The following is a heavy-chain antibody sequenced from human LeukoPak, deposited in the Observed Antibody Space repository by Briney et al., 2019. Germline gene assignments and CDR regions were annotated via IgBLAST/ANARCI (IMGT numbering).Heavy chain of an antibody. J-gene: IGHJ4*02. Sequence: PSETLSLTCTVSGGSISSSSYYWGWIRQPPGKGLEWIGSIYYSGSTYYNPSLKSRVTISIDTSKNQFSLKLTSVTAADTAVYYCARDPNEPGSHSDYWGQGTLVTVSS. CDR2: IYYSGST. D-gene: IGHD1-26*01. CDR3: ARDPNEPGSHSDY. V-gene: IGHV4-39*07. CDR1: GGSISSSSYY.